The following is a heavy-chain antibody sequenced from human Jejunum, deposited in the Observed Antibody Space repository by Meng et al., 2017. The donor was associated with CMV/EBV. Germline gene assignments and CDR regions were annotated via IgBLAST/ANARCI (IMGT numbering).Heavy chain of an antibody. CDR3: ATLTLGNWFDP. V-gene: IGHV1-24*01. D-gene: IGHD1-26*01. Sequence: SCKVSGYTLTAFSMHWVRQTPREGLEWMGGFDPQEGEIIYAQKFQGRVTMTEDTSTDTAYMELNSLRSADTAVYYCATLTLGNWFDPWGQGTLVTVSS. CDR1: GYTLTAFS. J-gene: IGHJ5*02. CDR2: FDPQEGEI.